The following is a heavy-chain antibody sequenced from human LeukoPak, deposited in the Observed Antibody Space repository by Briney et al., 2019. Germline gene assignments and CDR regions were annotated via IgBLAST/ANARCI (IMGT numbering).Heavy chain of an antibody. V-gene: IGHV3-74*01. D-gene: IGHD3-3*01. Sequence: GGALRLSCAASGFTFSSYWIHWVRQAPGKGLVWVSRINSDGSTTNHADSVKGRFTISRDNAKNTLYLQMDSLRAEDTAVYYCAKEGIFGVVIGYYFDFWGQGTLVTVSS. CDR3: AKEGIFGVVIGYYFDF. CDR1: GFTFSSYW. J-gene: IGHJ4*02. CDR2: INSDGSTT.